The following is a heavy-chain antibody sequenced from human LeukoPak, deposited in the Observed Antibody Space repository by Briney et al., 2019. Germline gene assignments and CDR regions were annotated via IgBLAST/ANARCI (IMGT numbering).Heavy chain of an antibody. CDR3: ARVLQRYFDL. Sequence: KTSETLSLTCAVYGGSFSGYYWSWIRQPPGKGLEWIGEINHSGSTNYNPSLKSRVTISVDTSKNQFSLKLSSVTAADTAVYYCARVLQRYFDLWGRGTLVTVSS. D-gene: IGHD4-4*01. J-gene: IGHJ2*01. CDR2: INHSGST. V-gene: IGHV4-34*01. CDR1: GGSFSGYY.